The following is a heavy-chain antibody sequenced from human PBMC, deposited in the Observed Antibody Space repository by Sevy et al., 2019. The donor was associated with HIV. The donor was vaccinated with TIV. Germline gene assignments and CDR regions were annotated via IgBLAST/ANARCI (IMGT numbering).Heavy chain of an antibody. V-gene: IGHV1-24*01. CDR3: ATHPDIVVVPAAPNRAYGMDV. CDR1: GYTLTELS. D-gene: IGHD2-2*01. J-gene: IGHJ6*02. Sequence: ASVKVSCKVSGYTLTELSMHWVRQAPGKGLEWMGGFDPEDGETIYAQKFQGRVTMTEDTSTGTAYMELSSLRSEDTAVDYCATHPDIVVVPAAPNRAYGMDVWGQGTTVTVSS. CDR2: FDPEDGET.